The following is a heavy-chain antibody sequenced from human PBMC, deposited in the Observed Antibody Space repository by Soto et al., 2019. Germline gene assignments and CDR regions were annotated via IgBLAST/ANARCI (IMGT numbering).Heavy chain of an antibody. CDR2: INHSGST. V-gene: IGHV4-34*01. D-gene: IGHD6-13*01. CDR3: ARDKRAAAGTFPRYYYYGMDV. CDR1: GGSFSGYY. Sequence: SSETLSLTCAVYGGSFSGYYWSWIRQPPGKGLEWIGEINHSGSTNYNPSLKSRVTISVDTSKNQFSLKLSFVTAADTAVYYCARDKRAAAGTFPRYYYYGMDVWGQGTTVTVSS. J-gene: IGHJ6*02.